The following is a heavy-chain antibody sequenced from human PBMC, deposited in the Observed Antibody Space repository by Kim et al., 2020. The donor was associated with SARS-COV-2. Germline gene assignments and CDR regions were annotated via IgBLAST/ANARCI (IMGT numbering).Heavy chain of an antibody. J-gene: IGHJ6*02. CDR3: ARDGVGAANYYYAMDV. CDR2: IYHSGNT. V-gene: IGHV4-38-2*02. CDR1: GYSISSGYY. Sequence: SETLSLTCTVSGYSISSGYYWGWIRQPPGKGLEWIGSIYHSGNTYYNPSLKSRVTISVDTSKNQFSLKLNSVTAADTAMYYCARDGVGAANYYYAMDVWGQGTTVTVSS. D-gene: IGHD2-15*01.